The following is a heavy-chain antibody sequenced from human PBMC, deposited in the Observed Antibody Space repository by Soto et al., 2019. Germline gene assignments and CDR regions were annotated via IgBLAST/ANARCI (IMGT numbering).Heavy chain of an antibody. Sequence: QVQLVQSGAEVREPGASVKVSCKASGYSFTNNDVSWVRQATGQGLEWMGWMNPGSGDPGYAKKFLGRATMTTDISKATAYLELSSLRSADTAIYYCARMATFGSLNWFDPWGQVTLVPVSS. CDR2: MNPGSGDP. D-gene: IGHD3-16*01. CDR3: ARMATFGSLNWFDP. V-gene: IGHV1-8*01. CDR1: GYSFTNND. J-gene: IGHJ5*02.